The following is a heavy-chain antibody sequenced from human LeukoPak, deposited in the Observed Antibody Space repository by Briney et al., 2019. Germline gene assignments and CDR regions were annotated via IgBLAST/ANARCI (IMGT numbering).Heavy chain of an antibody. Sequence: GGSLRLSCAASGFAFSSYSMNWVRQAPGKGLEWVSSISSSSSYIYYADSVKGRFTISRDNAKNSLYLQMNSLRAEDTAVYYCARGGSSTTVKFDPWGQGTLVTVSS. D-gene: IGHD6-13*01. J-gene: IGHJ5*02. CDR2: ISSSSSYI. CDR1: GFAFSSYS. CDR3: ARGGSSTTVKFDP. V-gene: IGHV3-21*01.